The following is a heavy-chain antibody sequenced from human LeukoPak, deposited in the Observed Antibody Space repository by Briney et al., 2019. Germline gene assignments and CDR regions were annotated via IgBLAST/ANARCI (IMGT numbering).Heavy chain of an antibody. J-gene: IGHJ4*02. CDR2: ISSRSSYI. D-gene: IGHD4-17*01. CDR3: AKARERSTVNALYFDY. V-gene: IGHV3-21*04. CDR1: GFTFSTYT. Sequence: PGGSLRLSCAASGFTFSTYTMNWVRQAPGKGLEWVSSISSRSSYIYYADSVKGRFTISRDNAKNSLYLQMNSLRAEDTAVYYCAKARERSTVNALYFDYWGQGTLVTVSS.